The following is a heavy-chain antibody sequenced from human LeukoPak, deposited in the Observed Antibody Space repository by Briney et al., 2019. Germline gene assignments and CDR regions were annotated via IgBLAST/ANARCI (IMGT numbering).Heavy chain of an antibody. CDR2: ISWNSGSI. CDR3: AKDMGYSYGYGGDYFDY. CDR1: GFTFDDYA. V-gene: IGHV3-9*01. D-gene: IGHD5-18*01. J-gene: IGHJ4*02. Sequence: PGRSLRLSCAASGFTFDDYAMHWVRQAPGKGLEWVSGISWNSGSIGYADSVKGRFTISRDNAKNSLYLRMNSLRAEDTALYYCAKDMGYSYGYGGDYFDYWGQGTLVTVSS.